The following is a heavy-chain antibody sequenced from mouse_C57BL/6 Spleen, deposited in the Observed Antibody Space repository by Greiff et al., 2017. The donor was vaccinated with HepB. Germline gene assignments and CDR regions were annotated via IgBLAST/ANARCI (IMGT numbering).Heavy chain of an antibody. Sequence: EVMLVESGGGLVKPGGSLKLSCAASGFTFSSYAMSWVRQTPEKRLEWVATISDGGSYTYYPDNVKGRFTISRDNAKNNLYLQMSHLKSEDTAMYYCARDLDFGYFDVWGTGTTVTVSS. V-gene: IGHV5-4*01. CDR3: ARDLDFGYFDV. CDR2: ISDGGSYT. CDR1: GFTFSSYA. J-gene: IGHJ1*03.